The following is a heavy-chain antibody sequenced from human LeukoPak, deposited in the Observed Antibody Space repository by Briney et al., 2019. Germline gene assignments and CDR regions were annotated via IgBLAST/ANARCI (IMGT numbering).Heavy chain of an antibody. V-gene: IGHV3-23*01. J-gene: IGHJ6*02. CDR1: GFTVSSNC. CDR3: AKDRDYGDYYYNMDV. D-gene: IGHD4-17*01. CDR2: ISGSGGST. Sequence: GGSLRLSCVASGFTVSSNCMSWVRQAPGKGLEWVSAISGSGGSTYYADSVKGRFTISRDNSKNTLYLQMNSLRAEDTAVYYCAKDRDYGDYYYNMDVWGQGTTVTVSS.